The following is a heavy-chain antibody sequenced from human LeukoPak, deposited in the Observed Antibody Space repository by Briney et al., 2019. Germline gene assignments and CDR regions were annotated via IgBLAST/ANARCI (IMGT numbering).Heavy chain of an antibody. CDR3: ARGKELEPFDF. D-gene: IGHD1-1*01. V-gene: IGHV1-18*01. CDR2: IFTYNGDT. Sequence: GASLKVSCKASGYTFISYAISWVLQAPGQGLGWMGWIFTYNGDTKYAQNFQGTVTMTTDTSTSTVYMELRSLRFDDTAVYYCARGKELEPFDFWGQGTLVTVSS. CDR1: GYTFISYA. J-gene: IGHJ4*02.